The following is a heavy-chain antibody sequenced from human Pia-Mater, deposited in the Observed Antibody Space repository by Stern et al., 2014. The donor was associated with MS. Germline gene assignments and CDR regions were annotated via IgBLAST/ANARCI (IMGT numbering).Heavy chain of an antibody. V-gene: IGHV3-11*01. Sequence: QVQLMQSGGGLVKPGGSLRLSCAASGFTFSDYYMSWIRQAPGKGLEWVSSISSSGSSIYYADSVKGRFTISRDNAKNSLYLQMNSLRAEDTAVYYCARSHSKWLVHDAFDIWGQGTMVSVSS. D-gene: IGHD6-19*01. CDR2: ISSSGSSI. CDR3: ARSHSKWLVHDAFDI. CDR1: GFTFSDYY. J-gene: IGHJ3*02.